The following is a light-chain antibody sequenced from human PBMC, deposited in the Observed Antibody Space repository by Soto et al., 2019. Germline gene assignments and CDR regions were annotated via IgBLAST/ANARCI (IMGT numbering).Light chain of an antibody. J-gene: IGLJ2*01. V-gene: IGLV1-44*01. CDR1: SSNIGSNT. Sequence: HSVLTQPPSASGTPGQRVTISCSGSSSNIGSNTVNWYQQIPGTAPKLLIYSNNQRPSGVPDRFSGSKSGTSASLAISGLQSEDEADYYCAAWDASLNGVVFGGGTKLTVL. CDR3: AAWDASLNGVV. CDR2: SNN.